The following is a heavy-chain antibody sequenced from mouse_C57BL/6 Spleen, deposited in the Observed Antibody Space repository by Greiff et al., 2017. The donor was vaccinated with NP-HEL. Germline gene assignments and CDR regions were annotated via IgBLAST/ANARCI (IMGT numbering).Heavy chain of an antibody. CDR3: ARNYGGAY. D-gene: IGHD1-1*02. CDR1: GFTFSDYG. J-gene: IGHJ2*01. Sequence: EVRLVESGGGLVKPGGSLKLSCAASGFTFSDYGMHWVRQAPEKGLEWVAYISSGSSTIYYADTVKGRFTISRDNAKYNLFLQMTSLRSEDTAMYYCARNYGGAYWGQGTTLTVSS. CDR2: ISSGSSTI. V-gene: IGHV5-17*01.